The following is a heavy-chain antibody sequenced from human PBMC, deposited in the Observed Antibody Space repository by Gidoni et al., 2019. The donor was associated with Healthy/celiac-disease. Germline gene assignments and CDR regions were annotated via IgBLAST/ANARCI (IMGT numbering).Heavy chain of an antibody. CDR3: ARLHSDGYNSLGAFDI. CDR1: GGSISSSSYY. J-gene: IGHJ3*02. D-gene: IGHD5-18*01. V-gene: IGHV4-39*01. CDR2: IYYSGST. Sequence: QLQLQESGPGLVKPSETLSLTFTVSGGSISSSSYYWGLIRQPPGKGLEWIGSIYYSGSTYYNPSLKSRVTISVDTSKNQFSLKLSSVTAADTAVYYCARLHSDGYNSLGAFDIWGQGTMVTVFS.